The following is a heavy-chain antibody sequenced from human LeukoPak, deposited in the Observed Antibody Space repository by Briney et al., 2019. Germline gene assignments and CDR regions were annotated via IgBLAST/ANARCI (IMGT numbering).Heavy chain of an antibody. V-gene: IGHV3-48*02. J-gene: IGHJ4*02. Sequence: VGSLGLSCAASGFTFSSYTMNWVRQAPGKGLEWVSYIGYSVSTIYYADSVKGRFTISRDNAKNSLYLQMNSLRDEDTAVYYCARDLAYGFDYWGQGTLVTVSS. CDR1: GFTFSSYT. CDR3: ARDLAYGFDY. CDR2: IGYSVSTI. D-gene: IGHD3-10*01.